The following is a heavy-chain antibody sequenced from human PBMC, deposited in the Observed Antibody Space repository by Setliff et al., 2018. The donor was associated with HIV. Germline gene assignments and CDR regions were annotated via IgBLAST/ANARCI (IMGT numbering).Heavy chain of an antibody. CDR1: GYTFTSYA. CDR3: ARAPYRSGWYGVDY. V-gene: IGHV1-3*03. J-gene: IGHJ4*02. D-gene: IGHD6-19*01. Sequence: ASVKVSCKASGYTFTSYAIHWMRQAPGQRLEWMGWINAGNGNTQFSQELQGRVTITRDTSTSTVYMELTTLRSEDTAFYYCARAPYRSGWYGVDYWGRGNPGHRLL. CDR2: INAGNGNT.